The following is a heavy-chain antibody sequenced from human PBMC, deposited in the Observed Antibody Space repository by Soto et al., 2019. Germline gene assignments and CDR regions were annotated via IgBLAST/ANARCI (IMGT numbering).Heavy chain of an antibody. J-gene: IGHJ4*02. V-gene: IGHV3-23*01. CDR2: ISGSGGST. Sequence: PGGSLRLSCAVSGFTFSSYDMNWVRQAPGKGLEWVSGISGSGGSTHYADSVKGRFTISRDNSKNTLNLQMNSLRVEDTAVYYCVKEPTAAVKCDYWGRGTLVTVSS. D-gene: IGHD4-17*01. CDR3: VKEPTAAVKCDY. CDR1: GFTFSSYD.